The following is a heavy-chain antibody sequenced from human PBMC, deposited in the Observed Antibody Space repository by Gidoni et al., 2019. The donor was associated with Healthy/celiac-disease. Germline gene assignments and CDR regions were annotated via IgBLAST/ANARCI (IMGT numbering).Heavy chain of an antibody. D-gene: IGHD3-9*01. CDR1: GYPFTAYY. V-gene: IGHV1-2*02. CDR2: INPNSGAT. J-gene: IGHJ1*01. CDR3: ARVNTDWHASPFQE. Sequence: QVQLVQSGAEVKKPGASVKVSCQASGYPFTAYYMHWVRQAPGQGLEWMGWINPNSGATNYAQNFQGRVSMTRDTSISTAYMELSRLGSDDTAVYYCARVNTDWHASPFQEWGQGTLVTVSS.